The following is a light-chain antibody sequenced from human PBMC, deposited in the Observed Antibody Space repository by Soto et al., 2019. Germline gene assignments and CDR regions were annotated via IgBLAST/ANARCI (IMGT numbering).Light chain of an antibody. J-gene: IGKJ5*01. CDR2: VAS. CDR1: QSISRY. Sequence: DIQMSQSPSSLSASVGHIVTITCRASQSISRYLNWYQQKPGKAPNLLIYVASSLQSEVPSRFSGSGSGTDFTLTISSLEPEDFAVYYCQQRSNWLITFGQGTRLEIK. CDR3: QQRSNWLIT. V-gene: IGKV1-39*01.